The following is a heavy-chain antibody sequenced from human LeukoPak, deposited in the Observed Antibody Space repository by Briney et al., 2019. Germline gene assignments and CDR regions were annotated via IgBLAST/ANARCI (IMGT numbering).Heavy chain of an antibody. J-gene: IGHJ6*03. CDR1: GGSISSYY. V-gene: IGHV4-59*01. CDR3: AREGGQLAYYYYMDV. D-gene: IGHD6-6*01. CDR2: IYYSGST. Sequence: NPSETLSLTCTVSGGSISSYYWSWIRQPPGKGLEWIGYIYYSGSTNYNPSLKSRVTISVDTSKNQFSLKLSSVTAADTAVYYCAREGGQLAYYYYMDVWGKGTTVTVS.